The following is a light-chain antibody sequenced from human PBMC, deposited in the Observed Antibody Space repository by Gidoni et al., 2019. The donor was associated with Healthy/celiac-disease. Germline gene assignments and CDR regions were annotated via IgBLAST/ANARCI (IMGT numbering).Light chain of an antibody. Sequence: LTQDPAVSVALGQTVRITCQGDSLRSYYASWYQQKPGQAPVLVIYGKNNRPSGIPDRFSGSSSGNTASLTITGAQAEDEADYYCNSRDSSGNHVVFGGGTKLTVL. J-gene: IGLJ2*01. CDR3: NSRDSSGNHVV. CDR1: SLRSYY. V-gene: IGLV3-19*01. CDR2: GKN.